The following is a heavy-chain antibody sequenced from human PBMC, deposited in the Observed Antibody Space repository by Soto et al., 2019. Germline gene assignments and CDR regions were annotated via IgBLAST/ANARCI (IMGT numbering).Heavy chain of an antibody. V-gene: IGHV4-34*01. CDR1: GGSFSGYY. CDR3: ARGLLWFGELFPKGYYFDY. D-gene: IGHD3-10*01. CDR2: INHSGST. Sequence: QVQLQQWGAGLLKPSETLSLTCAVYGGSFSGYYWSWIRQPPGKGLEWIGEINHSGSTNYNPSLRSRVTISVDTSTNQFSLKLGSVTAADTAVYYCARGLLWFGELFPKGYYFDYWGQGTLVTVSS. J-gene: IGHJ4*02.